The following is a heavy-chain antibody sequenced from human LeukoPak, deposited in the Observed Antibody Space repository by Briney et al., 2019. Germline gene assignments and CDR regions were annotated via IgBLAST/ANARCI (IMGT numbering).Heavy chain of an antibody. J-gene: IGHJ4*02. V-gene: IGHV6-1*01. Sequence: SQTLSLTCAISGDSVSSNSAAWNWIRQSPSRGLEWLGRTYYRSKWYNDYAVSVKSRITINPDTSKNQFSLQLNSVTPEDTAVYYCARDTPLRLGIESVGYYFDYWGQGTLVTVSS. D-gene: IGHD3-16*01. CDR3: ARDTPLRLGIESVGYYFDY. CDR2: TYYRSKWYN. CDR1: GDSVSSNSAA.